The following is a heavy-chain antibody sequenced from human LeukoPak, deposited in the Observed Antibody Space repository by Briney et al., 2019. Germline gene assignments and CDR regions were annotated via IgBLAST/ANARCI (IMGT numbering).Heavy chain of an antibody. J-gene: IGHJ4*02. CDR3: ARISEGAVLDN. V-gene: IGHV4-39*01. Sequence: SETLSLTCTVSGGSISSSTYYWGWIRQPPGKGLEWIGSIFYSGSTYYNPSLKSRVTISIDTSKNQFSMKLSSVTAADTAVYYCARISEGAVLDNWGQGALVTVSS. D-gene: IGHD3-16*01. CDR2: IFYSGST. CDR1: GGSISSSTYY.